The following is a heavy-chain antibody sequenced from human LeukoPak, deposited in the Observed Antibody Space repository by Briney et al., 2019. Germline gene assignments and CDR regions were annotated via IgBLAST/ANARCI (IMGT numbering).Heavy chain of an antibody. V-gene: IGHV3-30-3*01. CDR1: GFTFSSYA. CDR2: ISYDGSNK. CDR3: AREYYDSSGYWGLLNYFDY. Sequence: GRSLRLSCAASGFTFSSYAMHWVRQAPGKGLEWVAVISYDGSNKYYADSVKGRFTISRDNSKNTLYLQMNSLRAEDTAVYYCAREYYDSSGYWGLLNYFDYWGQGTLVTVSS. J-gene: IGHJ4*02. D-gene: IGHD3-22*01.